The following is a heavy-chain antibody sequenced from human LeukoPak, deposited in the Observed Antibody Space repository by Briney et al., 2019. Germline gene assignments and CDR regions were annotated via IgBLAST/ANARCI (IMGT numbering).Heavy chain of an antibody. J-gene: IGHJ6*03. CDR2: IYYSGST. CDR1: GDSINSYY. Sequence: NPSETLSLTCTVSGDSINSYYWSWIRQPAGKGLEWIGYIYYSGSTNYNPSLKSRVTISVDTSKNQFSLKLSSVTAADTAVYYCARVITYYDSSGYYSYYYYCYYMDVWGKGTTVTVSS. V-gene: IGHV4-59*01. CDR3: ARVITYYDSSGYYSYYYYCYYMDV. D-gene: IGHD3-22*01.